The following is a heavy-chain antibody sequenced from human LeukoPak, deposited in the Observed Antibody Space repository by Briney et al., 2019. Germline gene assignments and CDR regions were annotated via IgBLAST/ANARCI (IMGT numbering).Heavy chain of an antibody. V-gene: IGHV3-30*02. Sequence: PGGSLRLSCAASGLSFSSYGMHWVRQAPGKGLEWVAFIPYDGSNKYFPDSVKGRFTISRDNSKNTLYLQMNSLRAEDTAVYYCARDLSNIVVVPAALDYWGQGTLVTVSS. CDR3: ARDLSNIVVVPAALDY. J-gene: IGHJ4*02. CDR2: IPYDGSNK. CDR1: GLSFSSYG. D-gene: IGHD2-2*01.